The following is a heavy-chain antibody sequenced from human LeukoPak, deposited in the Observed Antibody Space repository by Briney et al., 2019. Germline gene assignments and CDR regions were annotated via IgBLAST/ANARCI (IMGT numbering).Heavy chain of an antibody. CDR1: GDSVSSNSAA. J-gene: IGHJ4*02. Sequence: SQTLSLTCAISGDSVSSNSAAWNWIRQSPSRGLEWLGRTYYRSKWFINYAPSVKSRIIINPGTPKNQVSLQLNSVTPEDTVVYYCTRSDCSSGRCPGFDNWGQGTLVTVSS. V-gene: IGHV6-1*01. CDR3: TRSDCSSGRCPGFDN. CDR2: TYYRSKWFI. D-gene: IGHD6-19*01.